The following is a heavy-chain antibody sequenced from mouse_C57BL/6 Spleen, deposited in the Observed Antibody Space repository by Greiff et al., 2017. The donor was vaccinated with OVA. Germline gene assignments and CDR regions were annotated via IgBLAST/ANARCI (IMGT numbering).Heavy chain of an antibody. D-gene: IGHD4-1*01. Sequence: VQLQQSGAELVRPGTSVKVSCKASGYAFTNYLIEWVKQRPGQGLEWIGVINPGGGGTNYNEKFKGKATLTADKSSSTAYMQLSSLTSEDSAVYFCAREGTGTYAMDYWGQGTSVTVSS. CDR1: GYAFTNYL. CDR3: AREGTGTYAMDY. V-gene: IGHV1-54*01. J-gene: IGHJ4*01. CDR2: INPGGGGT.